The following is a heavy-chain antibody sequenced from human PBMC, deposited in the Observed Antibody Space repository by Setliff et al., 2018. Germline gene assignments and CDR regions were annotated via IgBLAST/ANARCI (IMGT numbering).Heavy chain of an antibody. CDR3: ARGGSSAWYGGGVDY. CDR1: GFIFSTYS. CDR2: ISGSSSTI. V-gene: IGHV3-48*01. Sequence: GGSLRFSCAASGFIFSTYSMNWVRQAPGKGLEWVSSISGSSSTIYYADSVKGRFTISRDNAKNSLYLQMNSLRAEDTAVYYCARGGSSAWYGGGVDYWGQGTLVTVSS. D-gene: IGHD6-19*01. J-gene: IGHJ4*02.